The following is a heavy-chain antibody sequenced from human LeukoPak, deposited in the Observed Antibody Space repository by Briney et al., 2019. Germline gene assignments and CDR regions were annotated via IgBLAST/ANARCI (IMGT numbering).Heavy chain of an antibody. V-gene: IGHV3-30*02. CDR1: GFQFTYFG. Sequence: QTGVSLRLSCAASGFQFTYFGMSWVRQAPGKGLEWVAFIRNDGSNKYYVESVKGRFIISRDNSPDTVYLHMSNLRPDDTAVYYCAKSQDYGSGSYALDYWGQGALVTVSS. CDR3: AKSQDYGSGSYALDY. D-gene: IGHD3-10*01. J-gene: IGHJ4*02. CDR2: IRNDGSNK.